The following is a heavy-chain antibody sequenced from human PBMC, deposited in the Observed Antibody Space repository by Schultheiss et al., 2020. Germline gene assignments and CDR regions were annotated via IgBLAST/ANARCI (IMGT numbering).Heavy chain of an antibody. Sequence: SETLSLTCAVYGESFSGYYWSWIRQPPGKGLEWSGEINHSGSTNYNPSLKSRVTISVDTSKNQFSLRLSSVTAADTAVYYCARDVIIGRYYYYYIDVWGKGTTVTVSS. J-gene: IGHJ6*03. CDR3: ARDVIIGRYYYYYIDV. CDR1: GESFSGYY. D-gene: IGHD3-16*02. CDR2: INHSGST. V-gene: IGHV4-34*01.